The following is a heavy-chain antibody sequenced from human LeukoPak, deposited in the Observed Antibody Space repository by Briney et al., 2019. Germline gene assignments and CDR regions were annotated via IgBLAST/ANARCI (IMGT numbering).Heavy chain of an antibody. D-gene: IGHD5-12*01. Sequence: PETLSLTCAVYGGSFCGSYWSWVRHPPGEGLEWIWEINHSGRTNYNTCLTSRVTISVDTSKNQLSLKLSSVTAADTALYYCARGSWRACLARRSGYDPVGFDYWGQGTLVTVSS. V-gene: IGHV4-34*01. CDR2: INHSGRT. CDR1: GGSFCGSY. J-gene: IGHJ4*02. CDR3: ARGSWRACLARRSGYDPVGFDY.